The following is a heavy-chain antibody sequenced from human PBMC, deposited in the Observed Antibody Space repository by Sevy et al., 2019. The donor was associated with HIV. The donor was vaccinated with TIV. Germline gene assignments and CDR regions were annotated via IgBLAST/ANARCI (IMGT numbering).Heavy chain of an antibody. D-gene: IGHD3-22*01. CDR2: ITISGGNT. V-gene: IGHV3-23*01. CDR1: GFTFSLYD. CDR3: AKDHDNNWFDP. J-gene: IGHJ5*02. Sequence: GGSLRLSCAASGFTFSLYDMTWVRQAPGKGLEWVSTITISGGNTYYADSVKGRFTISRDNSKNTLYLQMNSLRAEDTAIYFCAKDHDNNWFDPWGQGTLVTVSS.